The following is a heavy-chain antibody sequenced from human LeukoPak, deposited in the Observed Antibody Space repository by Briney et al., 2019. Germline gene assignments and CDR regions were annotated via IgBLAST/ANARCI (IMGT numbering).Heavy chain of an antibody. V-gene: IGHV3-48*03. J-gene: IGHJ4*02. CDR2: ISISGSTI. CDR1: GFTFNSYG. CDR3: ARHDD. Sequence: GVSVRLSCAASGFTFNSYGLNWVRQAPGKGLVWVTFISISGSTISYADSVKGRFSISRDNAKNSLYLQMNSVRAEDTAVYYCARHDDWGQGTLVTVSS.